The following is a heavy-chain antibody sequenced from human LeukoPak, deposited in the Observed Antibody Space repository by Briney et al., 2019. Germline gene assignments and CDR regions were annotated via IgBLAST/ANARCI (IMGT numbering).Heavy chain of an antibody. V-gene: IGHV1-46*01. CDR3: ARDYYGSGSYYDNWFDP. CDR1: GYTFTSYY. Sequence: ASVKVSCKASGYTFTSYYMHWVRQAPGQGLEWMGIINPSGGSTSYAQKFQGRVTMTGDTSTSTVYMELSSLRSEDTAVYYCARDYYGSGSYYDNWFDPWGQGTLVTVSS. D-gene: IGHD3-10*01. J-gene: IGHJ5*02. CDR2: INPSGGST.